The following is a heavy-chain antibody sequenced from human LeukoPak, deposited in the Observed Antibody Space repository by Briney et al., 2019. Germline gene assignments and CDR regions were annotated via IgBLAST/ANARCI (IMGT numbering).Heavy chain of an antibody. CDR2: MWYDGSSG. D-gene: IGHD3-10*01. CDR1: GFTFSSYG. J-gene: IGHJ4*02. Sequence: PGGSLRLSCGAPGFTFSSYGMHWVRQAPGKGLERVALMWYDGSSGYYADSVKGRFTISRDNSKNTLYLLMNSLRAEDTAVYYCARDRVAEGFYSFDYWGQGTLVTVSS. V-gene: IGHV3-33*08. CDR3: ARDRVAEGFYSFDY.